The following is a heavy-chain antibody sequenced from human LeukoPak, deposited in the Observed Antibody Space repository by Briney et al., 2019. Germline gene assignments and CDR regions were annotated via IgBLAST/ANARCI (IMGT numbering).Heavy chain of an antibody. CDR2: IIPIFGTA. CDR3: ARSPEDIVVVPAAMGWSGYYTY. V-gene: IGHV1-69*05. Sequence: ASVKVSCKASGGTFSSYAISWVRQAPGQGLELMGGIIPIFGTANYAQKFQGRVTITTDESTSTAYMELSSLRSEDTAVYYCARSPEDIVVVPAAMGWSGYYTYWGQGTLVTVSS. J-gene: IGHJ4*02. CDR1: GGTFSSYA. D-gene: IGHD2-2*01.